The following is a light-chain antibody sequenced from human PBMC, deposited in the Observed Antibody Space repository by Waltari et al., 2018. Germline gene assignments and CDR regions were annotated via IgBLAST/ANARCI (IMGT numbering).Light chain of an antibody. Sequence: QSSLTQPASVSGSPGQSITISCSRTSSDLRNVTCVSWYQQYPGKAPNLIIYDVNNRPSGVSDRFSGSTSGNTTSLTISGLQAEDEADYYCSLYTTNTRVFGGGTKLTVL. CDR2: DVN. V-gene: IGLV2-14*03. J-gene: IGLJ3*02. CDR3: SLYTTNTRV. CDR1: SSDLRNVTC.